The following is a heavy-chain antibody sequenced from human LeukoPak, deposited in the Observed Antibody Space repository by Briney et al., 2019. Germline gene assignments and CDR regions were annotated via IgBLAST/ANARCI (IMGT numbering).Heavy chain of an antibody. CDR1: GFTFSSYA. V-gene: IGHV3-64D*09. D-gene: IGHD1-1*01. Sequence: GGSLRLSCAASGFTFSSYAMHWVRQAPGKGLEYVSAIGSNGGSTYYADSVKGRFTISRDNSKNTLYLQMSSLRAEDTAVYYCVKSGGTAGNWFDPWGQGTLVTVSS. CDR3: VKSGGTAGNWFDP. J-gene: IGHJ5*02. CDR2: IGSNGGST.